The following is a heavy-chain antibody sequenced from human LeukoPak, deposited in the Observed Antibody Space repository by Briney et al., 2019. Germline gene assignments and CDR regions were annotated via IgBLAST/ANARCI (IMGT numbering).Heavy chain of an antibody. CDR3: AKGGYDILGYMDV. Sequence: PGGPLRLSCAASGFTFSTYAMHWVRQAPGKGLEWVAFIRYDGGNKYYADSVKGRFTISRDNSKNTLYLQMNSLRAEDTAVYYCAKGGYDILGYMDVWGKGTTVTVSS. J-gene: IGHJ6*03. V-gene: IGHV3-30*02. CDR2: IRYDGGNK. CDR1: GFTFSTYA. D-gene: IGHD3-9*01.